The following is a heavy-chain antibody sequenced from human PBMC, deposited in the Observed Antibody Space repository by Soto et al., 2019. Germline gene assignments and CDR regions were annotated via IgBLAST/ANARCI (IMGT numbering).Heavy chain of an antibody. CDR2: IMYDGNTE. J-gene: IGHJ5*02. CDR3: TRPTCDGGNCYFDH. V-gene: IGHV3-30-3*01. Sequence: PGGSLRLSCAASGFVFGSYAMHWVRQAPGKGLEWVAVIMYDGNTEYYADSVKGRFTLSRDNSKNILYVQMNSLRADDTAVYYCTRPTCDGGNCYFDHWGQGTLVTVSS. D-gene: IGHD2-21*01. CDR1: GFVFGSYA.